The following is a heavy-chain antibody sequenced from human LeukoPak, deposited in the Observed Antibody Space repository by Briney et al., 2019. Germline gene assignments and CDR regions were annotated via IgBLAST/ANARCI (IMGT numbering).Heavy chain of an antibody. CDR1: GGTFRSYA. CDR3: ASPWEEGYCSGGSCYSFDY. Sequence: VKVSCKASGGTFRSYAISWVRQAPGQGLEWMGGIIPIFGTANYAQKFQGRVTITADESTSTAYMELSSLRSEDTAVYYCASPWEEGYCSGGSCYSFDYWGQGTLVTVSS. V-gene: IGHV1-69*01. D-gene: IGHD2-15*01. J-gene: IGHJ4*02. CDR2: IIPIFGTA.